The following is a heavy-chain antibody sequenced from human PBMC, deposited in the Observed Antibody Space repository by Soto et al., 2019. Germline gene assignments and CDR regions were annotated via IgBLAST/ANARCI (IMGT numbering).Heavy chain of an antibody. Sequence: GESLKISCKVSGYSFTSYWIGWVRQMPGKGLEWMGIIYPGDSDTRYSPSFQGQVTISADKSISTAYLQWSSLKASDTAMYYCARHGGYYDFWSGYSYIDYWGQGTLVTVSS. D-gene: IGHD3-3*01. CDR2: IYPGDSDT. J-gene: IGHJ4*02. CDR1: GYSFTSYW. CDR3: ARHGGYYDFWSGYSYIDY. V-gene: IGHV5-51*01.